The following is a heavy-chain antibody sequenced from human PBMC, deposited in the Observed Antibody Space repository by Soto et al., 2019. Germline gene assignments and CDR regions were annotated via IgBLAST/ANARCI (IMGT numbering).Heavy chain of an antibody. CDR2: ISGSGGST. CDR3: AKDRVSGSYFGYFDY. CDR1: GFTFSSYA. D-gene: IGHD1-26*01. V-gene: IGHV3-23*01. Sequence: GGSLRLSCAASGFTFSSYAMSWVRQAPGKGLEWVSAISGSGGSTYYADSVKGRFTISRDNSKNTLYLQMNSLRAEDTAVYYCAKDRVSGSYFGYFDYWGQGTLVTVSS. J-gene: IGHJ4*02.